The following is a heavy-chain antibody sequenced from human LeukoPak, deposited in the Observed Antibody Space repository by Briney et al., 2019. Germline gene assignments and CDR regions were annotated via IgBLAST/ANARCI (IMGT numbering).Heavy chain of an antibody. CDR1: GGSISSGGYS. Sequence: KPSETLSLTCAVSGGSISSGGYSWSWIRQPPGKGLEWIGYIYHSGSTYYNPSLKSRVTISVDTSKNQFSLKLSSVTAADTAVYYCARYRYCSSTSCYYASNWYFDLWGRGTLVTVSS. CDR2: IYHSGST. J-gene: IGHJ2*01. CDR3: ARYRYCSSTSCYYASNWYFDL. V-gene: IGHV4-30-2*02. D-gene: IGHD2-2*01.